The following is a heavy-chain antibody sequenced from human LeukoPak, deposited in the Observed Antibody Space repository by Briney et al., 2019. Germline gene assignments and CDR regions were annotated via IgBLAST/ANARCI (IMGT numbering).Heavy chain of an antibody. V-gene: IGHV3-48*03. J-gene: IGHJ4*02. CDR1: GFTFSSYE. CDR2: ISSSGSTI. CDR3: ARIRYSSSFAV. Sequence: GGSLRLSCAASGFTFSSYEMNWVRQAPGKGLEWVSYISSSGSTIYYADSVKGRFTISRDNAKNSLYLQMNSLRAEDTAGYYCARIRYSSSFAVWGQGTLVTVSS. D-gene: IGHD6-13*01.